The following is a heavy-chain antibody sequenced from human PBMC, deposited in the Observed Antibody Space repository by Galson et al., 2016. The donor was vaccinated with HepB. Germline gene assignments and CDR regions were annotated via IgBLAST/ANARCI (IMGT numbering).Heavy chain of an antibody. V-gene: IGHV3-53*01. CDR2: LYSGGTT. J-gene: IGHJ5*02. CDR3: ASAPTITTIWGS. Sequence: SLRLSCAASGITVTTNYISWVRQAPGKGLEWVAILYSGGTTVYADSVRGRFTISRDDFKNTVHLQMNSLRVEDTAMYFSASAPTITTIWGSWGQGTLVTVSS. CDR1: GITVTTNY. D-gene: IGHD5-24*01.